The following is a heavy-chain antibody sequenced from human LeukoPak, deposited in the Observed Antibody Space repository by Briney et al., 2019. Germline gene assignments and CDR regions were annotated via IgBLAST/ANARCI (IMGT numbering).Heavy chain of an antibody. V-gene: IGHV1-3*01. D-gene: IGHD3-10*01. CDR1: GYTFTSYA. Sequence: ASVKVSCKASGYTFTSYAMHWVRQAPGQRLEWMGWINAGNGNTKYSQKFQGRVTITRDTSASTAYTELSSLRSEDTAVYYCARAFGKLLWFGELLPRGRDWFDPWGQGTLVTVSS. CDR2: INAGNGNT. CDR3: ARAFGKLLWFGELLPRGRDWFDP. J-gene: IGHJ5*02.